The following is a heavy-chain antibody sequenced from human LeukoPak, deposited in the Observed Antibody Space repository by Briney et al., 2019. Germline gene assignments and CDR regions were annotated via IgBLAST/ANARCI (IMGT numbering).Heavy chain of an antibody. J-gene: IGHJ5*02. D-gene: IGHD6-19*01. Sequence: SETLSLTCTVSGGSISSYYWSLIRQPPGKGLEWIGYIYYSGSTNYNPSLKSRVTISVDTSKNQFSLKLSSVTAADTAVYYCARGSSGWSKVNWFDPWGQGTLVTVSS. CDR1: GGSISSYY. V-gene: IGHV4-59*01. CDR3: ARGSSGWSKVNWFDP. CDR2: IYYSGST.